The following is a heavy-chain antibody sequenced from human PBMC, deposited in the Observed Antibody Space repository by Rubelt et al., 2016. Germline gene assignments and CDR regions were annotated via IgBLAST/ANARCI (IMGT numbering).Heavy chain of an antibody. D-gene: IGHD5-18*01. Sequence: AASGFTFSSYWMHWVRQAPGKGLVWVSRINSDGSSTSYADSVKGRFTISRDNAKNTLYLQMNSLRAEDTAVYYCTTDTAMDNDFDYWGQGTLVTVSS. V-gene: IGHV3-74*01. CDR1: GFTFSSYW. CDR2: INSDGSST. J-gene: IGHJ4*02. CDR3: TTDTAMDNDFDY.